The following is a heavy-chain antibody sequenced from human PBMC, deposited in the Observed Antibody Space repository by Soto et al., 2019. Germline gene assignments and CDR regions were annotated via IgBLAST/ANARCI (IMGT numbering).Heavy chain of an antibody. Sequence: QVQLVQSGAEVKKPGASVKVSCKASGYTFTSYAMHWVRQAPGQRLEWMGWINAGNGNTKYSQKFQGRVTITRDTSASTAYMELSSLRSEDTAVYYCARDSGYSGYDYPFDYWGQGTLVTVSS. CDR2: INAGNGNT. CDR3: ARDSGYSGYDYPFDY. V-gene: IGHV1-3*01. CDR1: GYTFTSYA. D-gene: IGHD5-12*01. J-gene: IGHJ4*02.